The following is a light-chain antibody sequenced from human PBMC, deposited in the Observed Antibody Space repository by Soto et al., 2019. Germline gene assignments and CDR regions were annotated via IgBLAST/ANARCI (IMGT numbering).Light chain of an antibody. Sequence: EIVLTQSPGTLSLSPGERATLSCRASQSVSYYLAWYQQKPGQAPRLLIYDASSRATGVPDRFSGSGSGTDFTLTISRLEPEDFAVYYCQQYGGSSYNFGPGTKLEIK. CDR1: QSVSYY. CDR3: QQYGGSSYN. CDR2: DAS. V-gene: IGKV3-20*01. J-gene: IGKJ2*01.